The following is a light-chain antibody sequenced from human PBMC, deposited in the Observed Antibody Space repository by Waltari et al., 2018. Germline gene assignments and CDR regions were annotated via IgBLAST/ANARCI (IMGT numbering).Light chain of an antibody. CDR3: SSYTSSSTYVV. Sequence: QSALTQPASVSGSPGQSITISCTGTSSDVGGYNHVPWYQQHPGKAPKLMIYDVSNRPSGVSNRFSGSKSGNTASLTISGLQAEDEADYYCSSYTSSSTYVVFGGGTKLTVL. CDR1: SSDVGGYNH. J-gene: IGLJ2*01. CDR2: DVS. V-gene: IGLV2-14*01.